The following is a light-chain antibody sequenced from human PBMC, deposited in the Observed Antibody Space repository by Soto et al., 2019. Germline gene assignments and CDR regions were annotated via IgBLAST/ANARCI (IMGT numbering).Light chain of an antibody. CDR3: QSYDSSLYGYV. Sequence: QSVLTQPPAVSWAPGQRVTISCAGSSSSIGAGYDVHWYQQLPGAAPKLLICANSNQPAGVPDRFSGAKSGTSASLAITGLQAEDEADYYCQSYDSSLYGYVFGSGTKAPS. CDR1: SSSIGAGYD. J-gene: IGLJ1*01. V-gene: IGLV1-40*01. CDR2: ANS.